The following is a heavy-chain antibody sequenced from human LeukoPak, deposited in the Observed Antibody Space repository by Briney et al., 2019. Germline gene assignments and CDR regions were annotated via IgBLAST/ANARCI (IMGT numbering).Heavy chain of an antibody. D-gene: IGHD6-6*01. CDR1: GFTFRNYA. Sequence: GGSLRLSCAASGFTFRNYAMSWVRQAPGKGLDWVSAITNSGDNTYHADSVQGRFTISRDNSKNTLYLQMNSLRAEDTAVYYCAKGSSSSRPYYFDYWGQGILVTVSS. V-gene: IGHV3-23*01. J-gene: IGHJ4*02. CDR3: AKGSSSSRPYYFDY. CDR2: ITNSGDNT.